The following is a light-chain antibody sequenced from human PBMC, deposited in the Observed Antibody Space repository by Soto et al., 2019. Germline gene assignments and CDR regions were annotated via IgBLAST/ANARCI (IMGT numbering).Light chain of an antibody. CDR3: QQYDNLPPLT. CDR1: QDISNY. J-gene: IGKJ4*01. Sequence: DIQMTQSPSSLSASVGDRVTITCQASQDISNYLNWYQQKPGKAPKLLIYDASNLETGVPSRFXGSGSGIDFTFTISSLQPEDIATYYCQQYDNLPPLTFGGGTKVEIK. CDR2: DAS. V-gene: IGKV1-33*01.